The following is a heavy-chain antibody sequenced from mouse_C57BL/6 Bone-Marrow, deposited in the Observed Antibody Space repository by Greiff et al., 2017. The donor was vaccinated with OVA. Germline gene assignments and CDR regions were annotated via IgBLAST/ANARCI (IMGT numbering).Heavy chain of an antibody. CDR2: IYPRSGNT. CDR3: ARSGGLLRYFDY. D-gene: IGHD1-1*01. J-gene: IGHJ2*01. V-gene: IGHV1-81*01. Sequence: QVQLKESGAELARPGASVKLSCKASGYTFTSYGISWVKQRTGQGLEWIGEIYPRSGNTYYNEKFKGKATLTADKSSSTAYMELRSLTSEDSAVYFCARSGGLLRYFDYWGQGTTLTVSS. CDR1: GYTFTSYG.